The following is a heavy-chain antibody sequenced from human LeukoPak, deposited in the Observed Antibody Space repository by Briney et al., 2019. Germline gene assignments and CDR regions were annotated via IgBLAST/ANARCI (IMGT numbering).Heavy chain of an antibody. CDR1: GFIVNTYY. D-gene: IGHD6-19*01. CDR2: IYSDGST. V-gene: IGHV3-66*01. Sequence: GGSLRLSCAVSGFIVNTYYMGWVRQAPGKGLEWVSIIYSDGSTYYADSVKGRFTISRDTSKNTLFLQMNSLRAEDTAVYYCARSMGIAVSRNSNFDYWGQGTLVTVSS. J-gene: IGHJ4*02. CDR3: ARSMGIAVSRNSNFDY.